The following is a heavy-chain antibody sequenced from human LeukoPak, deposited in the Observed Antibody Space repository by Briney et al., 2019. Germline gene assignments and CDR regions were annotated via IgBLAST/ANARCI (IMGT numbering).Heavy chain of an antibody. V-gene: IGHV4-59*08. J-gene: IGHJ4*02. Sequence: SETLSLTCTVSGGSISSYYWSWIRQPPGKGLEWIGYIYYSGSTNYNPSLKSRVTISVDTSKNQFSLKLSSVTAADTAVYYCAKLGGIYLVNQFDHWGQGTLVSVSS. CDR1: GGSISSYY. CDR2: IYYSGST. D-gene: IGHD1-26*01. CDR3: AKLGGIYLVNQFDH.